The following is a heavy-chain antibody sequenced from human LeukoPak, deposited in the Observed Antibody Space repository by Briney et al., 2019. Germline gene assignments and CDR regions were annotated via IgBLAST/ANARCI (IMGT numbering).Heavy chain of an antibody. CDR3: AKDLEFGWFDP. CDR1: GFTFNTYW. V-gene: IGHV3-23*01. CDR2: ISGGGGST. Sequence: GGSLRLSCSGSGFTFNTYWMSWVRQAPGKGLEWVSAISGGGGSTYYADSVKGRFTISRDNSKNTLYLQMNSLRAEDTAVYYCAKDLEFGWFDPWGQGTLVTVSS. J-gene: IGHJ5*02. D-gene: IGHD3-10*01.